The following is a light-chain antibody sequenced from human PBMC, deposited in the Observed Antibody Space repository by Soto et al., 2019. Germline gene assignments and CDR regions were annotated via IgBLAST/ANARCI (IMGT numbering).Light chain of an antibody. CDR1: RSDVGSYNY. J-gene: IGLJ1*01. V-gene: IGLV2-8*01. Sequence: QSVLTLPPSASGSPGQSVAISCTGTRSDVGSYNYVSWCQQNPGKAPKVMIYEVTQRPSGVPDRFSGSKSGNTASLTVSGLQAEHDADYYCMSYAGSHNSVFGLGPRSPS. CDR3: MSYAGSHNSV. CDR2: EVT.